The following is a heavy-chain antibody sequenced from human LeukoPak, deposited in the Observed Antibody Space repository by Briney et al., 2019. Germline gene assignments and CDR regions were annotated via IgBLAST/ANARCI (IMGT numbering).Heavy chain of an antibody. D-gene: IGHD4-11*01. J-gene: IGHJ4*02. Sequence: GGSVRLSCAASGYTFSSYCMRWVRQAPGKGLEGVANINHDGGGKHYVDSVKGRFTISRDNGKNSLYLQMNSLRAEDTAVYYCARGYGNYGYWGQGTLVTVSS. CDR1: GYTFSSYC. CDR2: INHDGGGK. V-gene: IGHV3-7*01. CDR3: ARGYGNYGY.